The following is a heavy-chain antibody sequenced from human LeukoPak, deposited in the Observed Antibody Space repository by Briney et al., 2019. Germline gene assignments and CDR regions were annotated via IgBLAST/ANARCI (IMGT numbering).Heavy chain of an antibody. CDR2: IWYDGSTK. J-gene: IGHJ6*02. CDR3: ARDYEQLDPRSYYGMDV. Sequence: GRSLRLSCAASGFTFSSYGMHWVRQAPGKGLEWVAIIWYDGSTKYYADSVKGRFTISRDNSKNTLYLQMNSLRAEDTAVYYCARDYEQLDPRSYYGMDVWGQGTTVTVSS. CDR1: GFTFSSYG. D-gene: IGHD6-13*01. V-gene: IGHV3-33*01.